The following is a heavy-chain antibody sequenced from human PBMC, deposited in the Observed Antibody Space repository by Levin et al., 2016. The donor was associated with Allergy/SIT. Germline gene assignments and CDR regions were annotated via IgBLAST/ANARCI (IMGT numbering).Heavy chain of an antibody. J-gene: IGHJ6*02. Sequence: GGSLRLSCAASGFTFSSYWMHWVRQAPGKGLVWVSRINSDGSSTSYADSVKGRFTISRDNAKNTLYLQMNSLRAEDTAVYYCARDSLRPYYYDSSGSYGMDVWGQGTTVTVSS. CDR3: ARDSLRPYYYDSSGSYGMDV. D-gene: IGHD3-22*01. CDR2: INSDGSST. V-gene: IGHV3-74*01. CDR1: GFTFSSYW.